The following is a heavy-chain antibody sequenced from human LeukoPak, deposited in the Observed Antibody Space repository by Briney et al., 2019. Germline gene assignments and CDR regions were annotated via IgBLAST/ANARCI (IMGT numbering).Heavy chain of an antibody. D-gene: IGHD4-17*01. Sequence: SETLSLTCTVSGGSISSGSYYWSWIRQPAGKGLEWIGRIYTSGSTNYNPSLKSRVTISVDTSKNHFSLKLSSVTAADTAVYYCAREIYGDYGAFDYWGQGTLVTVSS. CDR2: IYTSGST. J-gene: IGHJ4*02. CDR1: GGSISSGSYY. CDR3: AREIYGDYGAFDY. V-gene: IGHV4-61*02.